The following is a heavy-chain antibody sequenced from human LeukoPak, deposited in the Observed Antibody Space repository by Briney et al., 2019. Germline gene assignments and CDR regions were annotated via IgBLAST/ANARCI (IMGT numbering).Heavy chain of an antibody. V-gene: IGHV4-38-2*02. CDR2: IDHSGST. Sequence: PSETLSLTYTVSNYSISSGYYWGWIRQPPGKGLEWIGSIDHSGSTYYNPSLKSRVTISVDTSKNQFSLKLTPVTAADTAVYYCARGGKWLYYFDYWGQGTLVTVSS. D-gene: IGHD6-19*01. CDR1: NYSISSGYY. J-gene: IGHJ4*02. CDR3: ARGGKWLYYFDY.